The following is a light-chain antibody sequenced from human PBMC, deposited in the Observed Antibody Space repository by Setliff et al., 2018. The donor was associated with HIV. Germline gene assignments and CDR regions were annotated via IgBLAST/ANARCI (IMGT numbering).Light chain of an antibody. J-gene: IGLJ3*02. Sequence: KRVTISCSGGIPNIGNNYVYWYQQVPGTAPKLLIYRDDQRPSGVPDRFSGSKSGTSASLAISGLRSDDEGDYYCASWDDSLSGRLFGGGSK. CDR1: IPNIGNNY. V-gene: IGLV1-47*01. CDR2: RDD. CDR3: ASWDDSLSGRL.